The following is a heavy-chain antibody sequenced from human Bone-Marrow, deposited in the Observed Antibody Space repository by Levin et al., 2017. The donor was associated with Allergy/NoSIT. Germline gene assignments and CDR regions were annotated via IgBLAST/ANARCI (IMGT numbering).Heavy chain of an antibody. CDR1: GYTFTGSY. CDR3: ARVVESLHWYCDM. V-gene: IGHV1-2*02. D-gene: IGHD3-16*01. CDR2: INPNTGGT. J-gene: IGHJ2*01. Sequence: KPGGSLRLSCRASGYTFTGSYMHWVRQAPGQGLEWMGWINPNTGGTSYAQKFQGRVTMTRDTSTSTAYMQLSRLRSDDTATYYCARVVESLHWYCDMWGRGTLVTVSS.